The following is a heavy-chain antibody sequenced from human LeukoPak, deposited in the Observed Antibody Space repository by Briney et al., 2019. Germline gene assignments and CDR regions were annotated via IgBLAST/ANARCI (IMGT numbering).Heavy chain of an antibody. V-gene: IGHV4-34*01. CDR1: GGSFSGYY. CDR2: INHSGST. CDR3: ARGGGYYYMDV. D-gene: IGHD3-10*01. J-gene: IGHJ6*03. Sequence: SETLSLTCAVYGGSFSGYYRSWIRQPPGKGLEWIGEINHSGSTNYNPSLKSRVTISVDTSKNQFSLKVSSVTAADTAVYYCARGGGYYYMDVWGKGTTVTVSS.